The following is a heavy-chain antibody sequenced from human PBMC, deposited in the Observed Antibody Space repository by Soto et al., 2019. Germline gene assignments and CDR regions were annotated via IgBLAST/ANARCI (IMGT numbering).Heavy chain of an antibody. V-gene: IGHV1-69*04. Sequence: SVKVSCKASGGTFSSYTISWVRQAPGQGLEWMGRVIPILGIANYAQKFQGRVTITADKSTSTAYMELSSLRSEDTAVYYCARDIEAYVATIGIFDYWGQGTLVTVSS. J-gene: IGHJ4*02. D-gene: IGHD5-12*01. CDR1: GGTFSSYT. CDR2: VIPILGIA. CDR3: ARDIEAYVATIGIFDY.